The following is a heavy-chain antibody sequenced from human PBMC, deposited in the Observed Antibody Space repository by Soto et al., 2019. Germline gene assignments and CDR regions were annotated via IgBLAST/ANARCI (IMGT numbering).Heavy chain of an antibody. V-gene: IGHV3-15*07. CDR2: IKSKTDGGTT. CDR1: GFTFSNAW. D-gene: IGHD3-22*01. J-gene: IGHJ4*02. Sequence: GGSLRLSCAASGFTFSNAWMNWVRQAPGKGLEWVGRIKSKTDGGTTDYAAPVKGRFTISRDDSKNTLYLQMNSLKTEDTAVYYCTTDGGYDSSGYYYVVSYFDYWGQGTLVTVSS. CDR3: TTDGGYDSSGYYYVVSYFDY.